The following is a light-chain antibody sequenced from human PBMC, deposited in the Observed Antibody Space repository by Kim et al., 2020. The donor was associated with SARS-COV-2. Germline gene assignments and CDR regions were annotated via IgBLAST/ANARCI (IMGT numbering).Light chain of an antibody. CDR3: QQYYNYPWT. J-gene: IGKJ1*01. CDR1: QGISSN. Sequence: ASTGDRVTITCRANQGISSNLAWYQQKPGMAPKLLIYAASTLQSGVPSRFSGSGSGTDFTLTISCLQSEDFATYYCQQYYNYPWTFGQVTKVDIK. CDR2: AAS. V-gene: IGKV1-8*01.